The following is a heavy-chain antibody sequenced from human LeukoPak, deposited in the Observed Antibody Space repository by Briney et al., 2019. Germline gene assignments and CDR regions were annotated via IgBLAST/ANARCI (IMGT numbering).Heavy chain of an antibody. V-gene: IGHV3-23*01. CDR1: GFTFSTYA. D-gene: IGHD1-26*01. Sequence: PGGSLRLSCAASGFTFSTYAMSWVRQAPGNGLEWVSAISGSGGGTYYADSVKGRFTISRDNPKNTLSLQMNSLRAEDTAVYYCASEGLKNTWELPYYFDYWGQGTLVTVSS. CDR2: ISGSGGGT. CDR3: ASEGLKNTWELPYYFDY. J-gene: IGHJ4*02.